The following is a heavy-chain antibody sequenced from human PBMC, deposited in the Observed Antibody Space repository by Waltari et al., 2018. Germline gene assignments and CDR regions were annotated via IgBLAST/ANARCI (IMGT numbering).Heavy chain of an antibody. CDR3: ARALTGDY. CDR1: GFTFSNYW. J-gene: IGHJ4*02. V-gene: IGHV3-7*01. CDR2: IKKDGSDK. D-gene: IGHD3-9*01. Sequence: EVQLVESGGGLVQPGGSLRLSCAASGFTFSNYWMSWVRQAPGKGLEWVANIKKDGSDKYYVDSVKCRFTISRDNAKNSLFLQMNSLRAEDTAMYYCARALTGDYWGQGTLVTVSS.